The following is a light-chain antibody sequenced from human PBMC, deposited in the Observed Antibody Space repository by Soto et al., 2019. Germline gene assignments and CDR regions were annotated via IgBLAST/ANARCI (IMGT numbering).Light chain of an antibody. CDR2: DVS. Sequence: QSALTQPRSVSGSPGQSVTISCTGTSSDVGGYNYVSWYQQHPGKAPKFMIYDVSKRPSGVPDRFSGSKSGNTASLTISGLQADDEADYYCCSYAVTYYVFGTGTKLTVL. J-gene: IGLJ1*01. CDR1: SSDVGGYNY. CDR3: CSYAVTYYV. V-gene: IGLV2-11*01.